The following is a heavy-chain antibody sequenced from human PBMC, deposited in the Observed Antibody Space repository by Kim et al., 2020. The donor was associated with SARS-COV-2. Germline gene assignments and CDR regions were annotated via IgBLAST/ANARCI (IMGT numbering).Heavy chain of an antibody. Sequence: GGSLRLSCAASGFTFSSYAMSWVRQAPGKGLEWVSVIYSGGSSTYYADSVKGRFTISRDNSKNTLYLQMNSLRAEDTAVYYCAKGGTLQADYYYYGMDVWGQGTTVTVSS. CDR2: IYSGGSST. CDR1: GFTFSSYA. CDR3: AKGGTLQADYYYYGMDV. D-gene: IGHD2-2*01. J-gene: IGHJ6*02. V-gene: IGHV3-23*03.